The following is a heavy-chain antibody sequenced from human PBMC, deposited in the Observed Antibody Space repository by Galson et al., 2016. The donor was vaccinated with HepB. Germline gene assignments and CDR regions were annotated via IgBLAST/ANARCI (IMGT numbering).Heavy chain of an antibody. CDR2: IYYNGDT. V-gene: IGHV4-59*11. J-gene: IGHJ3*02. Sequence: SETLSLTCFVSGDSMISHYWSWIRQPPGKGLEWIGFIYYNGDTDYSPSLKSRVTISIDTPHNQFSLRMTSMTAADTAVYYCARVISKSDALDIWGQGAMVTVSS. CDR1: GDSMISHY. CDR3: ARVISKSDALDI.